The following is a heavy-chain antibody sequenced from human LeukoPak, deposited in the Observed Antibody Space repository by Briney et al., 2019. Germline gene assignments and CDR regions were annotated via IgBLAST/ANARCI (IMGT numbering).Heavy chain of an antibody. CDR3: ARDQGIAAAGLDY. Sequence: SQTLSLTCAISGDSVSSNSATWNWIRQSPSRGLEWLGRTYYRSKWYNDYAVSVKSRITINPDTSKNQFSLQLNSVTAADTAVYYCARDQGIAAAGLDYWGQGTLVTVSS. J-gene: IGHJ4*02. D-gene: IGHD6-13*01. V-gene: IGHV6-1*01. CDR1: GDSVSSNSAT. CDR2: TYYRSKWYN.